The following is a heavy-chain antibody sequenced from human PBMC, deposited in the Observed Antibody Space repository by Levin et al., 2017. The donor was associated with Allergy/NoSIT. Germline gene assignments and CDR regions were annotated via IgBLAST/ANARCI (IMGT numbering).Heavy chain of an antibody. CDR2: IRSKAYGGTS. V-gene: IGHV3-49*03. CDR3: TRDHFRPGDYFDY. CDR1: GFTFGDYA. J-gene: IGHJ4*02. Sequence: GESLKISCAASGFTFGDYAMNWFRQAPGKELEWVGFIRSKAYGGTSEYAASVKGRFSISRDDSKSIAYLQMNSLKTEDTAVYYCTRDHFRPGDYFDYWGQGTLVTVSS. D-gene: IGHD3-3*02.